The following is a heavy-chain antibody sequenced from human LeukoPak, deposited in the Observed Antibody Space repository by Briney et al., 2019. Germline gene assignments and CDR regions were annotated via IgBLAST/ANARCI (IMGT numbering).Heavy chain of an antibody. CDR1: GFTFSSYA. D-gene: IGHD3-10*01. CDR3: ARLWFGEFHGDY. J-gene: IGHJ4*02. CDR2: IYSGGST. Sequence: PGGSLRLSCAASGFTFSSYAMSWVRQAPGKGLEWVSVIYSGGSTYYADSVKGRFTISRDNSKNTLYLQMNSLRAEDTAVYYCARLWFGEFHGDYWGQGTLVTVSS. V-gene: IGHV3-53*01.